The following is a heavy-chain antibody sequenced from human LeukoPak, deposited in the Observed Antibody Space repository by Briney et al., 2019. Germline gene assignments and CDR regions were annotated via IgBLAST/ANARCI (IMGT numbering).Heavy chain of an antibody. V-gene: IGHV1-69*13. CDR3: ARGHLDEKDGFNYFDY. J-gene: IGHJ4*02. CDR1: GGTFSSYA. D-gene: IGHD5-24*01. Sequence: SVKVSCKASGGTFSSYAISWVRQAPGQGLEWMGGIIPIFGTANYAQKFQGRVTITADESTSTAYMELSSLRSEDTAVYYCARGHLDEKDGFNYFDYWGQGTLVTVSS. CDR2: IIPIFGTA.